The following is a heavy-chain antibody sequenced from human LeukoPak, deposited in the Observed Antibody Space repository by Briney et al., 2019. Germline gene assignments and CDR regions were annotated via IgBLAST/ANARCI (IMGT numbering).Heavy chain of an antibody. CDR2: IYHGGST. CDR3: ARTPPGPNYRC. J-gene: IGHJ4*02. V-gene: IGHV4-39*07. D-gene: IGHD1-14*01. Sequence: PSETLSLTCTVSGGSIRTSHYYWGWIRQPPGKGLELIGNIYHGGSTYYTPSLRSRVTLSVAPSKTQFSLKLNSVRAADTAVYYCARTPPGPNYRCWGQGILVSVSS. CDR1: GGSIRTSHYY.